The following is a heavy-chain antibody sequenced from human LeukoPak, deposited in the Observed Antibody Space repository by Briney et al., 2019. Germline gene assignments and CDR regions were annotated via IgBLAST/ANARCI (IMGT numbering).Heavy chain of an antibody. Sequence: GASVKVSCKASGYTFTGYCMHWVRQAPGQGLEWMGWINPNSGGTNYAQKFQGRVTMTRDTSISTAYMELSRLRSDDTAVYYCARVNIVATRFDYWGQGTLVTVSS. D-gene: IGHD5-12*01. V-gene: IGHV1-2*02. CDR1: GYTFTGYC. CDR3: ARVNIVATRFDY. CDR2: INPNSGGT. J-gene: IGHJ4*02.